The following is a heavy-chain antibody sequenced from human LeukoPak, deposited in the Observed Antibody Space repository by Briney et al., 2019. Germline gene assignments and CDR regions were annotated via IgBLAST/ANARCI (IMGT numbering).Heavy chain of an antibody. J-gene: IGHJ4*02. Sequence: GASVKVSCKASGYTFTNYGISWVRQAPGQGLEWMGWISDYNGITNYAQTFQGRVTMTTDTSTSTAYMELRSLRSDDTGVYYCARYSYGLYYFDSWGQGTLVTVSP. CDR1: GYTFTNYG. V-gene: IGHV1-18*01. D-gene: IGHD5-18*01. CDR2: ISDYNGIT. CDR3: ARYSYGLYYFDS.